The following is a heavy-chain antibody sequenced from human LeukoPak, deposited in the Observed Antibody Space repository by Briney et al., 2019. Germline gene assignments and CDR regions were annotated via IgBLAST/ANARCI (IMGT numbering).Heavy chain of an antibody. Sequence: GSLRLSCAVSGFTFSSYASHWVRQAPGKGLEWVAVISYDGSNKYYADSVKGRFTISRDNSRNTLYLQMNSLRAEDTAVYYCASGKYSKHTIDYWGQGTLVTVSS. J-gene: IGHJ4*02. CDR1: GFTFSSYA. CDR3: ASGKYSKHTIDY. CDR2: ISYDGSNK. D-gene: IGHD4-11*01. V-gene: IGHV3-30*01.